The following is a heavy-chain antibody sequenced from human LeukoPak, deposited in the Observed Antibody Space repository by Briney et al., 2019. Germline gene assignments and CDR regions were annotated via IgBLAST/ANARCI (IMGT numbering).Heavy chain of an antibody. J-gene: IGHJ4*02. CDR1: GFTFSGYS. Sequence: GGSLRLSCAASGFTFSGYSMNWVRQAPGKGLEWVSYISSSSTIYYADSVKGRFTISRDNAKDSLYLQMNSLRAEDTAVYYCARRYCSSTSCCLDXXGQGXLVTV. CDR2: ISSSSTI. D-gene: IGHD2-2*01. CDR3: ARRYCSSTSCCLDX. V-gene: IGHV3-48*01.